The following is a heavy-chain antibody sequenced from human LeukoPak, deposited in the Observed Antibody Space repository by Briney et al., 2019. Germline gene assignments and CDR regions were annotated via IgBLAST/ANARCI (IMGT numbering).Heavy chain of an antibody. CDR3: ASMIVVVITDGRDAFDI. V-gene: IGHV1-69*05. D-gene: IGHD3-22*01. CDR1: GGAFSSYA. CDR2: IIPIFGTA. J-gene: IGHJ3*02. Sequence: SVKVSCKASGGAFSSYAISWVRQAPGQGLEWMGGIIPIFGTANYAQKFQGRVTITTDESTSTAYMELSSLRSEDTAVYYCASMIVVVITDGRDAFDIWGQGTMVTVSS.